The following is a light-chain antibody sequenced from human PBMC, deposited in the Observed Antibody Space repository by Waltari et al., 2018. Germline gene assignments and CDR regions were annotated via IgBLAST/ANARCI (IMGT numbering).Light chain of an antibody. CDR2: WAS. V-gene: IGKV4-1*01. CDR1: QRLLYSSNNKNN. Sequence: DIVMTQSPDSLAVSLGERATINRKSSQRLLYSSNNKNNLAWYQQKPGQPPKLLIYWASTRESGVPDRFSGSGSGIHFTLTISSLQAEDVAVYYCQQYYNTPRTFGQGTKVEIK. CDR3: QQYYNTPRT. J-gene: IGKJ1*01.